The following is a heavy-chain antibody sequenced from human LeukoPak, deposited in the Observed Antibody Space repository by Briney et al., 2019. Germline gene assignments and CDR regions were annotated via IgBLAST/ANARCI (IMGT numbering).Heavy chain of an antibody. CDR3: ARGRVSSSTWHSTYYYYFYMDV. J-gene: IGHJ6*03. D-gene: IGHD4-11*01. V-gene: IGHV4-4*07. CDR2: IYTSGST. CDR1: GGSISSYY. Sequence: KPSETLSLTCTVSGGSISSYYWSWIRQPAGKGLEWIGRIYTSGSTNYNPSLNGRVTIFRDTSRNLFSLRLTSVTAADTAVYFCARGRVSSSTWHSTYYYYFYMDVWGKGTTVTVSS.